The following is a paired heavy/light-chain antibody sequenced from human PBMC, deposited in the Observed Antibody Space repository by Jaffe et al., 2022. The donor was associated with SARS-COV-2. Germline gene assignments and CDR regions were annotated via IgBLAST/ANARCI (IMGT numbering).Light chain of an antibody. V-gene: IGLV2-8*01. J-gene: IGLJ2*01. Sequence: QSALTQPPSASGSPGQSVAISCTGTSSDVGGSNYVSWYQHRPGKAPKLMLYEITKRPSGVPDRFSGSKSANTASLTISGLQPEDEADYYCSSYVGGDNVVFGGGTKLTVL. CDR3: SSYVGGDNVV. CDR1: SSDVGGSNY. CDR2: EIT.
Heavy chain of an antibody. CDR2: IKSKSAGGAT. Sequence: EVQLVESGGGLVKPGGSLRLSCLVSGSTFSNDWMAWVRQAPGKGPEWVGRIKSKSAGGATHYGAPAKGRFTISRDDSRNTVYLQMNTLQNDDTAVYYCTTDLWVWGQGILVIVSS. CDR1: GSTFSNDW. CDR3: TTDLWV. J-gene: IGHJ1*01. D-gene: IGHD2-21*01. V-gene: IGHV3-15*01.